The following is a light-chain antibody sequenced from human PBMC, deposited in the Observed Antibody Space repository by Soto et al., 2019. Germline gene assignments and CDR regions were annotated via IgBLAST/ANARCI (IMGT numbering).Light chain of an antibody. Sequence: QSALTQPASVSGSPGQSIAISCTGTSSDVGGYNYVSWYQQHPGKAPKLMIYEVSNRTSGVSDRFSGSKSGNTASLTISGLQAEVEADYYCSSYTTSSTHWVFGGGTKLTVL. CDR2: EVS. CDR3: SSYTTSSTHWV. CDR1: SSDVGGYNY. J-gene: IGLJ3*02. V-gene: IGLV2-14*01.